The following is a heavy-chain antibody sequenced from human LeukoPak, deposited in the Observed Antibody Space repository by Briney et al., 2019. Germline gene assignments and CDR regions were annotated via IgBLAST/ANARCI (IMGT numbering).Heavy chain of an antibody. CDR3: ARDVLEYYYGSGSYYNRYYYYYYYMDV. J-gene: IGHJ6*03. D-gene: IGHD3-10*01. CDR2: IYYSGST. V-gene: IGHV4-59*01. Sequence: SETLSLTCTVSGGSISSYYWSWIRQPPGKGLEWIGYIYYSGSTNYNPSLKSGVTISVDTSKNQFSLKLSSVTAADTAVYYCARDVLEYYYGSGSYYNRYYYYYYYMDVWGKGATVTISS. CDR1: GGSISSYY.